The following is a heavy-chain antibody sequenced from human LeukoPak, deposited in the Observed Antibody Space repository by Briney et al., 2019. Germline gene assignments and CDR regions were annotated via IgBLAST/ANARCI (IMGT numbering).Heavy chain of an antibody. J-gene: IGHJ3*02. Sequence: GGSLRLSCAASGFTFGHHNMNWVRQAPGKGLEWVSSITSSSTSIYYADSLKGRFTISRDNAKNSLYLQMNSLRDEDTAAYYCARDHSDGYFFEMWGQGTMVTVSS. D-gene: IGHD3-22*01. CDR3: ARDHSDGYFFEM. V-gene: IGHV3-21*01. CDR1: GFTFGHHN. CDR2: ITSSSTSI.